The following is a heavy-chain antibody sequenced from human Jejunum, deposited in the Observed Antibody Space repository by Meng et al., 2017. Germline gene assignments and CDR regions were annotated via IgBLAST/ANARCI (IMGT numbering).Heavy chain of an antibody. Sequence: LRLSCAISGDSVSSNTAAWNWIRQSPSRGLEFLGRTYYRSKWYYDYATSVKSRITINPDTSKSQLSLQLNSVTPEDTAVYYCARDPPSLHGGFDIWGQGTTVTVSS. J-gene: IGHJ3*02. CDR3: ARDPPSLHGGFDI. D-gene: IGHD4-23*01. CDR1: GDSVSSNTAA. V-gene: IGHV6-1*01. CDR2: TYYRSKWYY.